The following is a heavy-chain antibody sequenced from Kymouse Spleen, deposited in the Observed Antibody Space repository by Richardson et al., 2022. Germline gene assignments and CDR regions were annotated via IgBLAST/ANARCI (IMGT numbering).Heavy chain of an antibody. CDR1: GFTFSSYG. Sequence: QVQLVESGGGVVQPGRSLRLSCAASGFTFSSYGMHWVRQAPGKGLEWVAVISYDGSNKYYADSVKGRFTISRDNSKNTLYLQMNSLRAEDTAVYYCAKGNSYNWNAYYYYGMDVWGQGTTVTVSS. CDR2: ISYDGSNK. D-gene: IGHD1-1*01. J-gene: IGHJ6*02. V-gene: IGHV3-30*18. CDR3: AKGNSYNWNAYYYYGMDV.